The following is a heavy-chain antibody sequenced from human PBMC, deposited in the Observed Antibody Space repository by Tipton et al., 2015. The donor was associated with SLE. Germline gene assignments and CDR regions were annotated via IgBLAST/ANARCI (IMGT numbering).Heavy chain of an antibody. J-gene: IGHJ3*02. CDR2: FYYSWGN. V-gene: IGHV4-59*01. Sequence: TPSLTCTVSGGSPRRYYWRGIRPPPGKGLEWIGYFYYSWGNNYNPPLKSRVTISVDTSKNQFSLKLSSVTAADTAVYYCARVDGSGPDAFDTWGQGTMGTVSS. CDR1: GGSPRRYY. D-gene: IGHD3-10*01. CDR3: ARVDGSGPDAFDT.